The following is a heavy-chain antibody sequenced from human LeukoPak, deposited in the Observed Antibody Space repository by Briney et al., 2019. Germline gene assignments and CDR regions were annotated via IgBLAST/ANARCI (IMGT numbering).Heavy chain of an antibody. V-gene: IGHV3-23*01. Sequence: GGSLRLSCEASGFSFSGYAMSWVRQAPGKGLEWVSAISGSGGSTYYADSVKGRFTISRDNSKNTLYLQMNSLRAEDTAVYYCAKEPHSYCYGPVGYWGQGTLVTVSS. CDR2: ISGSGGST. J-gene: IGHJ4*02. D-gene: IGHD5-18*01. CDR1: GFSFSGYA. CDR3: AKEPHSYCYGPVGY.